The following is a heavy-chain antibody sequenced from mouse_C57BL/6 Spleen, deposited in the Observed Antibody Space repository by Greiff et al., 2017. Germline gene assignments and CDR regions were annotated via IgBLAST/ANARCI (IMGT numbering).Heavy chain of an antibody. J-gene: IGHJ4*01. CDR3: ASYYGNLYAMDY. CDR2: ISSGSSTI. Sequence: EVQVVESGGGLVKPGGSLKLSCAASGFTFSDYGMHWVRQAPEKGLEWVAYISSGSSTIYYADTVKGRFTISRDNAKNTLFLQMTSLRSEDTAMYYCASYYGNLYAMDYWGQGTSVTVSS. CDR1: GFTFSDYG. V-gene: IGHV5-17*01. D-gene: IGHD2-1*01.